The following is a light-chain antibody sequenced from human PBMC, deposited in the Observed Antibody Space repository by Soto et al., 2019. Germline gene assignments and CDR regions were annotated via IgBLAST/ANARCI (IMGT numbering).Light chain of an antibody. CDR3: SSYTSSSTLYV. CDR1: SSDVGGYNY. J-gene: IGLJ1*01. V-gene: IGLV2-14*01. CDR2: EVS. Sequence: QSALTQPASVSGSPGQSITISCTGTSSDVGGYNYVSWYQQHPGKAPKLMIYEVSNRPSGVSNRFSGSKSGNTDSLTISGLQAEDEADYYCSSYTSSSTLYVFGTGTKGTVL.